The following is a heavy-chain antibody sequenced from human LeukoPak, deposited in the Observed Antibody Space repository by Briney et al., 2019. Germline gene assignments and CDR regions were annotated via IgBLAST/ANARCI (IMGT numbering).Heavy chain of an antibody. J-gene: IGHJ4*02. Sequence: SETLSLTCTVSGGSISSYYWSWIRQSPGKGLESLGYIYYTGCTNYNPSLKSRVTMSVDTSRNQFFLRLSSVTAADTAVYYCCRFSECSHSSVYYLYYWGQGTRVSVSS. CDR1: GGSISSYY. CDR3: CRFSECSHSSVYYLYY. CDR2: IYYTGCT. D-gene: IGHD3-22*01. V-gene: IGHV4-59*01.